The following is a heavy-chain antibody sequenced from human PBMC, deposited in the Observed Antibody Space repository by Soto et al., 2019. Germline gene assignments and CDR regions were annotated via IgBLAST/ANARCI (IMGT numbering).Heavy chain of an antibody. D-gene: IGHD1-26*01. CDR2: MQPSTGRT. CDR3: ARGVSAGVDY. CDR1: GYSFTSLD. Sequence: QVQLVQSGAEVREPGASVKVSCKASGYSFTSLDINWVRQTAGQGLEWMGWMQPSTGRTGYAQKFQCRVTMTRDTSINTAYMELTTLTSDDTACYYCARGVSAGVDYWGQGTLVTVSS. V-gene: IGHV1-8*01. J-gene: IGHJ4*02.